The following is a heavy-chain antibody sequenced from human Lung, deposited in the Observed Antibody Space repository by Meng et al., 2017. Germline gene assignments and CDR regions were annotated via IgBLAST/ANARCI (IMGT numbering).Heavy chain of an antibody. J-gene: IGHJ4*02. Sequence: QVQLVKSGAEGKKPGAAVKVACKASGYTFSDYYIHWVRQAPGQGLEWMGRINPNSGGTNYVQKFQGRVTMTRDTSISTAYMELTRLRSDDTAIYYCARENVGDGGYDFDFWGRGTLVTVSS. V-gene: IGHV1-2*06. CDR1: GYTFSDYY. CDR3: ARENVGDGGYDFDF. D-gene: IGHD5-12*01. CDR2: INPNSGGT.